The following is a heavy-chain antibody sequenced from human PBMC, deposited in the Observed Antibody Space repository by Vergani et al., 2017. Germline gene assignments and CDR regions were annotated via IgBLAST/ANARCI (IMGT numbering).Heavy chain of an antibody. CDR2: IKNTGDST. D-gene: IGHD1-7*01. J-gene: IGHJ4*02. V-gene: IGHV3-23*01. CDR3: GRGSQNYN. Sequence: EVQLLQSEGAVVQPGGSLRLSCVASGFTFSSHALSGVGEGHGQGLEWVSSIKNTGDSTHYADPVKGRFTISRDNSKNTLYLQMNNLRVEDTAVYYCGRGSQNYNWGQGHLVTVSS. CDR1: GFTFSSHA.